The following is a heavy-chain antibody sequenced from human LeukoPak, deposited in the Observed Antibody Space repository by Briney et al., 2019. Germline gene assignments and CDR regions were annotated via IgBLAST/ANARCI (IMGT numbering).Heavy chain of an antibody. CDR2: IYPGDSDT. Sequence: GESLKISCKGSGYSFTSYWIGWVRQMPGKGLEWMGIIYPGDSDTRYSPSFQGQVTISADKSISTAYLQWSSLKASDTAMYYCARRPYYDSSGYYLEYFDYWGQGTLVTVSS. CDR3: ARRPYYDSSGYYLEYFDY. CDR1: GYSFTSYW. D-gene: IGHD3-22*01. J-gene: IGHJ4*02. V-gene: IGHV5-51*01.